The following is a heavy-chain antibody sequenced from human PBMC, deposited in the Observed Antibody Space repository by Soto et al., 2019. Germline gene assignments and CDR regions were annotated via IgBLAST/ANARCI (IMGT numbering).Heavy chain of an antibody. J-gene: IGHJ6*02. CDR2: IYHSGST. D-gene: IGHD3-10*01. CDR3: ASPWGSPGGSGSYHYYYYYGMDV. V-gene: IGHV4-4*02. Sequence: QVQLQESGPGLVKPSGTLSLTCAVSGGSISSSNWWSWVRQPPGKGLEWIGEIYHSGSTNYNPSLKSRVTISVDKSKNQFSLKLSSVTAADTAVYYCASPWGSPGGSGSYHYYYYYGMDVWGQWTTVTVSS. CDR1: GGSISSSNW.